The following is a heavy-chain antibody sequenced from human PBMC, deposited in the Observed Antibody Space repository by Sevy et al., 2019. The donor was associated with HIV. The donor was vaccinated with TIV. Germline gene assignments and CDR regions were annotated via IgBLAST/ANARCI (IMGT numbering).Heavy chain of an antibody. Sequence: GGSLRLSCAASGFTFSSYSMNWVRQAPGKGLEWVSFITSSSHYIYYADSVKGRFTISRDNAKNSLYLQMKSLRAEDTAVYYCASAYDRSGYYYYGMDVWGQGSTVTVSS. CDR1: GFTFSSYS. J-gene: IGHJ6*02. CDR2: ITSSSHYI. CDR3: ASAYDRSGYYYYGMDV. D-gene: IGHD3-22*01. V-gene: IGHV3-21*01.